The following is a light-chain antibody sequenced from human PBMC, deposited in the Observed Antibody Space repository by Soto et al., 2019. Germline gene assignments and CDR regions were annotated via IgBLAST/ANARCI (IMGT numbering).Light chain of an antibody. CDR1: QSVSSN. V-gene: IGKV3-15*01. Sequence: EIVMTQSPATLSVSPGERATLSCRASQSVSSNLAWYQQKPGQAPRLLIYGASTRATGIPARFSGSGSGTEFTLPISSLQSEDVAVYYCQQYNIWPPLTFGQGTKVEIK. CDR3: QQYNIWPPLT. CDR2: GAS. J-gene: IGKJ1*01.